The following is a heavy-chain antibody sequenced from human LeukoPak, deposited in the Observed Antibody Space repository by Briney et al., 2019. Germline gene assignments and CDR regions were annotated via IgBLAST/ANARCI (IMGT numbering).Heavy chain of an antibody. V-gene: IGHV3-21*01. Sequence: GGSLRLSCAASGFTFSSYSMNWVRQAPGKGLEWVSSISSSSSYIYYADSVKGRFTISRDNAKNSLYLQMNSLRAEDTAVYYCARDPDSSGYLFDYWGQGTLVTVSS. CDR2: ISSSSSYI. D-gene: IGHD3-22*01. J-gene: IGHJ4*02. CDR1: GFTFSSYS. CDR3: ARDPDSSGYLFDY.